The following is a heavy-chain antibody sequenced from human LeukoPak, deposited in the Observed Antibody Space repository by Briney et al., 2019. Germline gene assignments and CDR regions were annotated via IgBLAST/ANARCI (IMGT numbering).Heavy chain of an antibody. Sequence: GGSQRLSCAASGFTFSSYAMSWVRQAPGKGLEWVSAISGSGGSTYYADSVKGRFTISRDNSKNTLYLQMNSLRAEDTAVYYCAKDLAYYYDSSGYYYYWGQGTLVTVSS. CDR1: GFTFSSYA. D-gene: IGHD3-22*01. J-gene: IGHJ4*02. CDR3: AKDLAYYYDSSGYYYY. CDR2: ISGSGGST. V-gene: IGHV3-23*01.